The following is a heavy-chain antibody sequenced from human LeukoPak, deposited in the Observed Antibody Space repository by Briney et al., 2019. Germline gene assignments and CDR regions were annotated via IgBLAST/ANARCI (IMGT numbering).Heavy chain of an antibody. D-gene: IGHD6-19*01. J-gene: IGHJ6*03. Sequence: QAGGSLRLSCAASGFTVSSGYMSWVRQAPGKGLEWVSVIYSGGSTKYADAVKGRFTISRDNSKNTLHLQMNSLRAVDTAVYYCARGNCGGSGWYCDYYYYYMDVWGKGTTVTVSS. CDR1: GFTVSSGY. CDR2: IYSGGST. V-gene: IGHV3-66*01. CDR3: ARGNCGGSGWYCDYYYYYMDV.